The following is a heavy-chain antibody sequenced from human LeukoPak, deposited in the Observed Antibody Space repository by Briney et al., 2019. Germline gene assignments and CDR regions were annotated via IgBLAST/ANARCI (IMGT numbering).Heavy chain of an antibody. V-gene: IGHV1-18*01. J-gene: IGHJ3*02. CDR2: ISSYNGNT. CDR1: GYTFTSYG. CDR3: ARRVAVARRDAFDI. Sequence: ASVKVSCKASGYTFTSYGISWVRQAPGQGLEWMGWISSYNGNTNYAQKLQGRVTMSTDTSTGTAYMGLRSLRSDVTAVYYCARRVAVARRDAFDIWGQGTMVTVSS. D-gene: IGHD6-19*01.